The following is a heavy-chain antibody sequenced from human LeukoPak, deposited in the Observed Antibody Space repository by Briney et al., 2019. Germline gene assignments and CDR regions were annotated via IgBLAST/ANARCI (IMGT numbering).Heavy chain of an antibody. CDR3: ARPVETEYSSSNWFDP. CDR2: INHSGNI. D-gene: IGHD6-13*01. CDR1: GGSFSGQY. Sequence: SETLSLTCAVSGGSFSGQYWTWVRQFPGKGLEWIGEINHSGNINYNPSLKSRVTMSKDMSKNRFSLSLSSVTAADTAMYYCARPVETEYSSSNWFDPWGQGILVTASS. V-gene: IGHV4-34*01. J-gene: IGHJ5*02.